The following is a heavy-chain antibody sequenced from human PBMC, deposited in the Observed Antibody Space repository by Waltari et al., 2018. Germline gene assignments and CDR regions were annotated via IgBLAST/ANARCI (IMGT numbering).Heavy chain of an antibody. D-gene: IGHD3-10*01. CDR2: IRYDGSNK. J-gene: IGHJ4*02. CDR3: AKAPPYYGSGSHGLFLY. CDR1: GFTFSSYG. V-gene: IGHV3-30*02. Sequence: QVQLVESGGGVVQPGGSLRLSCAASGFTFSSYGMPSVRQAPGKGLEWVAFIRYDGSNKYYADSVKGRFTISRDNSKNTLYLQMNSLRAEDTAVYYCAKAPPYYGSGSHGLFLYWGQGTLVTVSS.